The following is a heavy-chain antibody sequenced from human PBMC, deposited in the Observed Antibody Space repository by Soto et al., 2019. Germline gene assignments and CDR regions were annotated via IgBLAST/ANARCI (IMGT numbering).Heavy chain of an antibody. V-gene: IGHV6-1*01. J-gene: IGHJ5*01. CDR1: GDSVSGNSVT. CDR2: TYYRSKWYS. Sequence: QVQLQQSGPGLVKPSQTLSLTCAISGDSVSGNSVTWNWIRQSPSRGLEWLVRTYYRSKWYSDYAVSVKSIVTINPDTSKNQFSMQLNSVTPEDTAVYYCVRLIGNSRLDSWGQGTLVTVSS. CDR3: VRLIGNSRLDS. D-gene: IGHD2-8*01.